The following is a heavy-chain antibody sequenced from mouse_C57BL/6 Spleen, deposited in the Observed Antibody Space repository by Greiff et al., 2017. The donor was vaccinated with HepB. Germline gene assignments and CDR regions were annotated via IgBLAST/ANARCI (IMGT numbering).Heavy chain of an antibody. J-gene: IGHJ1*03. D-gene: IGHD1-1*01. CDR3: TTHYYGSSYDWYFDV. CDR2: IDPEDGDT. V-gene: IGHV14-1*01. Sequence: EVQLQPSGAELVRPGASVKLSCTASGFNIKDYYMHWVKQRPEQGLEWIGRIDPEDGDTEYAPKFQGKATMTADTSSNTAYLQLSSLTSEDTAVYYCTTHYYGSSYDWYFDVWGTGTTVTVSS. CDR1: GFNIKDYY.